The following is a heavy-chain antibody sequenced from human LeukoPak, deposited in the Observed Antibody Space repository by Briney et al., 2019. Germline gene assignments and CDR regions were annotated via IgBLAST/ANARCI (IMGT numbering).Heavy chain of an antibody. CDR2: INNDGSST. CDR3: ARKDYFDY. Sequence: RPGGSLRLSCAASGSTFSNYWMHWVRQAPGKGLVWVSHINNDGSSTSYADSVKGRFTISRDNAKNTLSLQMNSLRAEDTAVYYCARKDYFDYWGQGTLVTVSS. V-gene: IGHV3-74*01. CDR1: GSTFSNYW. J-gene: IGHJ4*02.